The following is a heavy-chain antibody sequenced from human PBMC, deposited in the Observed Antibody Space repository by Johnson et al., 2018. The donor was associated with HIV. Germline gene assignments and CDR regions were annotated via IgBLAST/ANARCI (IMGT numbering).Heavy chain of an antibody. D-gene: IGHD2-8*02. V-gene: IGHV3-66*02. J-gene: IGHJ3*02. CDR2: IYSGGST. Sequence: VQLVESGGGLVQPGGSLRLSCAASGFTVSSNYMNWVRQAPGKGLEWVSVIYSGGSTYYADSVKGRFTISRDNSKNMLYLQMNTLRADDTGVYYCAKSYCPGCDGFDIWGRGTMVTVSS. CDR3: AKSYCPGCDGFDI. CDR1: GFTVSSNY.